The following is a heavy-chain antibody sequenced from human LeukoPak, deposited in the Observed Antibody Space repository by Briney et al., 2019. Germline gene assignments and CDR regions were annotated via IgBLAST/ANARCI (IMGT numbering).Heavy chain of an antibody. CDR1: GFTFSSYA. Sequence: GGSQRLSCAASGFTFSSYAMSWVRQAPGKGLEWVSVISGSGGSTYYADSVKGRFTISRDNSKNTLYLQMNSLRVEDTAGYYCAKSPVPYCSGGSCYGMDVWGQGTTVTVSS. D-gene: IGHD2-15*01. CDR3: AKSPVPYCSGGSCYGMDV. J-gene: IGHJ6*02. V-gene: IGHV3-23*01. CDR2: ISGSGGST.